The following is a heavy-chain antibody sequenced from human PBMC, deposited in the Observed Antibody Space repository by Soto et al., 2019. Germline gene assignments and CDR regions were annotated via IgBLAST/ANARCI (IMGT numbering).Heavy chain of an antibody. J-gene: IGHJ3*01. CDR1: GDSISNSRW. CDR3: AYSTGWYRHDV. D-gene: IGHD6-19*01. Sequence: QVQLQESGPGLVKPSGTLSLTCAVSGDSISNSRWWTWVRQPPGKGLEWIGDIFHSGDTNYNPYLKSRVFISVDKSQNQFYLKVSSVTAADTAVYYCAYSTGWYRHDVWGQGTLVTVSS. V-gene: IGHV4-4*02. CDR2: IFHSGDT.